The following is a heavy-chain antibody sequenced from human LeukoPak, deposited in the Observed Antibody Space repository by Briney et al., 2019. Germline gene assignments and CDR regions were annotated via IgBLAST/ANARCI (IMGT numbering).Heavy chain of an antibody. CDR1: GFTFSGYW. V-gene: IGHV3-74*01. CDR2: ITGDGSST. J-gene: IGHJ2*01. D-gene: IGHD4-17*01. Sequence: PEGSLRLSCAASGFTFSGYWMHWVRQPPGKGLVWVSRITGDGSSTTYADSVKGRFAISRDNAKNTLYLQMISLRAEDTAVYYCARDTGWYFDLWGRGTLVTVSS. CDR3: ARDTGWYFDL.